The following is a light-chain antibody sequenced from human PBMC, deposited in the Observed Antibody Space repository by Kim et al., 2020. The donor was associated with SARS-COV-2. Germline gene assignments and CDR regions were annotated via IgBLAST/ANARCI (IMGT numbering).Light chain of an antibody. CDR1: RSVSNF. J-gene: IGKJ5*01. CDR2: DAS. CDR3: QQRINWIT. Sequence: SLSPGERATLSCRASRSVSNFLAWYQHKPGQAPRLLNYDASRRATGIPTRFSSSASGTVFTLTISRLEHADFAVYCCQQRINWITFGQGTRLEIK. V-gene: IGKV3-11*01.